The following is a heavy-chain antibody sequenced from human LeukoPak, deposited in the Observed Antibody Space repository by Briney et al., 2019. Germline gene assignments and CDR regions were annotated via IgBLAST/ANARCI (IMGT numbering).Heavy chain of an antibody. CDR1: GVTFSSYE. Sequence: GGSLRLSCAASGVTFSSYEMNWVRQAPGKGLEWVSYISTGGSTIYYADSVKGRFTISRDDAKNSLYLQMNSLRAEDTAVYYCARERRTVTTSLDYWGQGTLVTVSS. V-gene: IGHV3-48*03. CDR2: ISTGGSTI. D-gene: IGHD4-17*01. J-gene: IGHJ4*02. CDR3: ARERRTVTTSLDY.